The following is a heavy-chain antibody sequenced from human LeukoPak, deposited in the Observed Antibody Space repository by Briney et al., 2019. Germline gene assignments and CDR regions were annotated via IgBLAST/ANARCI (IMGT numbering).Heavy chain of an antibody. CDR3: ARGTGLLWFGELNWYFDL. V-gene: IGHV1-8*03. D-gene: IGHD3-10*01. CDR1: GYTFISYD. J-gene: IGHJ2*01. Sequence: ASVKVSCKASGYTFISYDINWVRQATGQGLEWMGWMNPNSGNTGYAQKFQGRVTITRNTSISTAYMELSSLRSEDTAVYYCARGTGLLWFGELNWYFDLWGRGTLVTVSS. CDR2: MNPNSGNT.